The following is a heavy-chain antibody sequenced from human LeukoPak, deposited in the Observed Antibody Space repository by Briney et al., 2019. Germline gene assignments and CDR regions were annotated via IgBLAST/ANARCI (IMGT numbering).Heavy chain of an antibody. J-gene: IGHJ4*02. CDR3: TSRGYYYDSSGYLDY. D-gene: IGHD3-22*01. CDR2: IRSKANSYAT. CDR1: GFTFSGSA. V-gene: IGHV3-73*01. Sequence: GSLRLSCAASGFTFSGSAMHWVRQASGKGLEWVGRIRSKANSYATAYAASVKGRFTISRDDSKNTAYLQMNSLKTEDTAVYYCTSRGYYYDSSGYLDYWGQGTLVTVSS.